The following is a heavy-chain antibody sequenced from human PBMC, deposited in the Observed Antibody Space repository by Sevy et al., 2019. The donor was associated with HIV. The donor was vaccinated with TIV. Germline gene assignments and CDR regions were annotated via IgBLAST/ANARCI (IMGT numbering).Heavy chain of an antibody. CDR2: IKQDGSER. CDR3: ARGSFCSSASCYSGGYHY. D-gene: IGHD2-2*01. J-gene: IGHJ4*02. Sequence: GGSLRLSCSTSEFNLGDYAMSWVRQSPGKGLEWVANIKQDGSERYYVDSVKGRFTISRDNAKNSLYLQMNSLRAEDTAVYYCARGSFCSSASCYSGGYHYWGQGTLVTVSS. CDR1: EFNLGDYA. V-gene: IGHV3-7*01.